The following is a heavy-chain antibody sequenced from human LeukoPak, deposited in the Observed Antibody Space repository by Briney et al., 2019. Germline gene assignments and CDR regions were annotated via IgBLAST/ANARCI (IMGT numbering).Heavy chain of an antibody. CDR2: INHSGST. D-gene: IGHD3-22*01. CDR3: GRYYDSSGSFDY. J-gene: IGHJ4*02. V-gene: IGHV4-34*01. CDR1: GGSFSGYY. Sequence: SETLSLTCAVYGGSFSGYYWSWIRQPPGKGLEWIGEINHSGSTNYNPSLKSRVTISVDTSKNQFSLKLSSVTAADTAVYYCGRYYDSSGSFDYWGQGTLVTVSS.